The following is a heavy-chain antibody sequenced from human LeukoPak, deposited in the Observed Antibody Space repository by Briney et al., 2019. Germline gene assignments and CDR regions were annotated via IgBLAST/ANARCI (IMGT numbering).Heavy chain of an antibody. J-gene: IGHJ4*02. D-gene: IGHD2-21*01. Sequence: GGSLRLSCTASGFIFSSYTVNWVRRAPGKGLEWVSSITSSSNYIYYADSVKGRFTISRDNAKNSLYLQMNSLRAEDTAVYYCARDAYISSSFDYWGQGTLVTVSS. V-gene: IGHV3-21*06. CDR2: ITSSSNYI. CDR3: ARDAYISSSFDY. CDR1: GFIFSSYT.